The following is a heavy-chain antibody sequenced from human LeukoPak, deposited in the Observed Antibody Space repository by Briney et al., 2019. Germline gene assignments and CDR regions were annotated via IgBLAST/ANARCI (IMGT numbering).Heavy chain of an antibody. CDR1: GFPFSSYW. CDR3: AREGEIAAYRFDP. D-gene: IGHD6-6*01. Sequence: GGSLRLSCAASGFPFSSYWMSWVRQAPGKGLEWVANIKQDGGEKFYVDSVKGRFTISRDNSKNTLYLQMNSLRAEDTAVYYCAREGEIAAYRFDPWGQGTLVTVFS. J-gene: IGHJ5*02. CDR2: IKQDGGEK. V-gene: IGHV3-7*01.